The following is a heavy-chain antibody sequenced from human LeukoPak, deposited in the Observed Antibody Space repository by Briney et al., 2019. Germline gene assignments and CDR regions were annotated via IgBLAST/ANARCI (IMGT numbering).Heavy chain of an antibody. CDR2: ISSSGSTI. Sequence: GGSLRLSCAASGFSFSDYYMSWIRQAPGKGLEWVSYISSSGSTIYYADSVKARFTMSRDNAKNSLYLQMYSLRAEDTAVYSCARAGGYCSRTSCRNNYFDYWGQGTLVTVSS. D-gene: IGHD2-2*01. J-gene: IGHJ4*02. CDR1: GFSFSDYY. CDR3: ARAGGYCSRTSCRNNYFDY. V-gene: IGHV3-11*01.